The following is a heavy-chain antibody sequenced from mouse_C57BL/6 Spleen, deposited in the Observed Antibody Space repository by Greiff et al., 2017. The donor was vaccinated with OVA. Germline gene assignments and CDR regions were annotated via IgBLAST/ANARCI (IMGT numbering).Heavy chain of an antibody. J-gene: IGHJ2*01. V-gene: IGHV1-64*01. CDR2: IHPNSGST. Sequence: VQLQQPGAELVKPGASVKLSCKASGYTFTSYWMHWVKQRPGQGLEWIGMIHPNSGSTNYNEKFKSKATLTVDKSSSTAYMQLSSLTSEDSAVYYCARGGGREYYFDYWGQGTTLTVSS. CDR1: GYTFTSYW. CDR3: ARGGGREYYFDY.